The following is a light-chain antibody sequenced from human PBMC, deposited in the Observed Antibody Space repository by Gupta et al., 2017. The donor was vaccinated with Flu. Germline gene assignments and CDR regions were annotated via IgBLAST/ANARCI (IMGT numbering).Light chain of an antibody. CDR2: DAS. CDR1: QSVSSY. V-gene: IGKV3-11*01. Sequence: IVFTPSLATLPLSPGERATLSCRASQSVSSYLAWYQQKPGQAPRLLIYDASNRATGIPARFSGSGSGTDFTLTISSLEPEDFAVYYCQQRSNWPPYTFGQGTKLEIK. J-gene: IGKJ2*01. CDR3: QQRSNWPPYT.